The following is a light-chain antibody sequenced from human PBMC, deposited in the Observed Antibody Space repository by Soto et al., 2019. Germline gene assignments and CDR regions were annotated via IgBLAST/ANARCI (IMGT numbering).Light chain of an antibody. CDR2: GAS. Sequence: EIVLTQSPGTLSLSPGERATLSCRASQSVSNTYLAWYQHKPGQAPRLLIYGASDRATGIPDRFSSSGSVTDFTLTISSLEPEDFALFYCQQYGTSPVTFGQGTKLEIK. V-gene: IGKV3-20*01. CDR1: QSVSNTY. CDR3: QQYGTSPVT. J-gene: IGKJ2*01.